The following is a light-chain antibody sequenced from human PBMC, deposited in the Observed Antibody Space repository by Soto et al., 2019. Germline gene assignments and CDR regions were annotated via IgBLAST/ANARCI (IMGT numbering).Light chain of an antibody. J-gene: IGKJ3*01. V-gene: IGKV3-11*01. CDR2: DAS. CDR3: QQRSNWPPRFT. CDR1: QSVSSS. Sequence: EIVLTQSPATLSLSPGERATLSCRAIQSVSSSLAWYQQKPGQAPRLLIYDASNRATGIPARFSGSGSGTDFTLTISSLEPEDFAVYYCQQRSNWPPRFTFGPGTKVDIK.